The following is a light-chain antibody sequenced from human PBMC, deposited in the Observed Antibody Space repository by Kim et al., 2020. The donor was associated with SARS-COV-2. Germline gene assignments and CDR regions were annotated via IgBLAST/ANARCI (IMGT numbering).Light chain of an antibody. V-gene: IGKV1-39*01. CDR3: QQSHSTPIT. CDR1: QNIDTY. Sequence: DIQMTQSPSSLSPSVGDRVTITCRSSQNIDTYLNWYQQKPGKPPELLIYDAHSLQSGVPSRFSGSGSGRDFTLTISSLQPEDSATYYCQQSHSTPITFGQGTRLEIK. CDR2: DAH. J-gene: IGKJ5*01.